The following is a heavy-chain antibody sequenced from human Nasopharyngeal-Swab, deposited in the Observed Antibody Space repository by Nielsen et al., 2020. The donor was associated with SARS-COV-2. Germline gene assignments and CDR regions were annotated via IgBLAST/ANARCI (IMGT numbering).Heavy chain of an antibody. CDR2: INAGNGNT. CDR1: GYTFTSYA. V-gene: IGHV1-3*01. D-gene: IGHD2-15*01. CDR3: ASGPQDCSGGSCYSYYGMDV. Sequence: ASVKVSCKASGYTFTSYAMHWVRQAPGQRLEWMGWINAGNGNTKYSQKFQGRVTITRDTSASTAYMELSSLRSEDTAVYYCASGPQDCSGGSCYSYYGMDVWGQGTTVTVSS. J-gene: IGHJ6*02.